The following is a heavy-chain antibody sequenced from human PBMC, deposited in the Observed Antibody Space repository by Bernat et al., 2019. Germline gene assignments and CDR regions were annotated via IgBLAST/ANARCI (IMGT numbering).Heavy chain of an antibody. CDR3: ARDWHYDSSGPLDY. CDR1: GFTFSSYA. Sequence: QVQLVESGGGVVQPGRSLRLSCAASGFTFSSYAMHWVRQAPGKGLEWVAVISYDGSNKYYADSVKGRFTISRDNSKNTLYLQMNSLRAEDTAVYYCARDWHYDSSGPLDYWGQGTLVTVSS. V-gene: IGHV3-30-3*01. CDR2: ISYDGSNK. D-gene: IGHD3-22*01. J-gene: IGHJ4*02.